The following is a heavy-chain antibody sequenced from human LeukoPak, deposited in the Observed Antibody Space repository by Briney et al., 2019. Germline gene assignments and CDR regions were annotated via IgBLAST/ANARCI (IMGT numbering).Heavy chain of an antibody. J-gene: IGHJ4*02. CDR3: ARDEHLWFGELLQYYFDY. D-gene: IGHD3-10*01. V-gene: IGHV7-4-1*02. Sequence: GASVKVSCKASGYTFTSYAMNWVRQAPGQGLEWMGWINTNTGNPTYAQGFAGRFVFSLDTSVSTAYLQISSLKAEDTAVYYCARDEHLWFGELLQYYFDYWGQGTLVTVSS. CDR1: GYTFTSYA. CDR2: INTNTGNP.